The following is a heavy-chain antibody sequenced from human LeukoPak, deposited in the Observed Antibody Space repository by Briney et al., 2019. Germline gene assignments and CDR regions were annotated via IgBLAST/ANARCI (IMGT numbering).Heavy chain of an antibody. CDR1: GFTFSNYA. Sequence: GRSLRLSCAASGFTFSNYAMRWVRQAPGKGLGWVAVISHDISNNYYADSVKGRFTISRDSSKTSLYLQMNSLRPEDMAVYYCATGGGSHNWNVWGAFDMWGQGTMVTVSS. CDR2: ISHDISNN. D-gene: IGHD1-20*01. J-gene: IGHJ3*02. V-gene: IGHV3-30*04. CDR3: ATGGGSHNWNVWGAFDM.